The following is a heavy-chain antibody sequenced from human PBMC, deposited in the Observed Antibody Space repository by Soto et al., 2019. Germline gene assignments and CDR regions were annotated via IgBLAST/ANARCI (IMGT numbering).Heavy chain of an antibody. D-gene: IGHD2-2*02. CDR2: INPSGGST. J-gene: IGHJ6*02. CDR3: ARDVVVPAAILMAYYYYGMGV. Sequence: ASVKVSCKASGYTFTSYYMHWVRQAPGQGLEWMGIINPSGGSTSYAQKFQGRVTMTRDTSTSTVYMELSSLRSEDTAVYYCARDVVVPAAILMAYYYYGMGVWGQGTTVTVSS. V-gene: IGHV1-46*01. CDR1: GYTFTSYY.